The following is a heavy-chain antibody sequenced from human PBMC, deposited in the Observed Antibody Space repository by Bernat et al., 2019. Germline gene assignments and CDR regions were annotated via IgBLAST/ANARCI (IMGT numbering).Heavy chain of an antibody. Sequence: QVQLVESGGGVVQPGRSLRLSCAASGFTFSSYAMHWVRQAPGKGLEWVAVISYDGSNKYYAGAVKGRFTISRDKSKNTLYLQMNSLGAGDTAVDYCARDTSNAFDYWGQGTLVTVSS. V-gene: IGHV3-30*01. D-gene: IGHD1-1*01. CDR2: ISYDGSNK. CDR1: GFTFSSYA. J-gene: IGHJ4*02. CDR3: ARDTSNAFDY.